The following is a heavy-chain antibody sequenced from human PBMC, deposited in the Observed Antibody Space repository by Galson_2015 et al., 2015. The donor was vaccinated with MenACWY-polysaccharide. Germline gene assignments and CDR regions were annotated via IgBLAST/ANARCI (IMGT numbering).Heavy chain of an antibody. V-gene: IGHV3-23*01. D-gene: IGHD4-17*01. CDR2: ISGRGGST. Sequence: SLRLSCAASGFTFRSYGMSWVRQAPGKGLERVSGISGRGGSTYNADSVKVLFTISRDHSKNTLYLQMNSQRAYDTAVYYCAKERSTVDISGQGTMVTVSS. CDR1: GFTFRSYG. J-gene: IGHJ3*02. CDR3: AKERSTVDI.